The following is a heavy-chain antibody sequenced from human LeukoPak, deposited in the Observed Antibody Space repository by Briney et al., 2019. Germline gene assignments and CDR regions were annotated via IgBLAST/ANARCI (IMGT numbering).Heavy chain of an antibody. CDR1: AYSISSGYY. CDR3: ARVGSGSYYGDFDY. CDR2: IYHSGST. D-gene: IGHD3-10*01. J-gene: IGHJ4*02. V-gene: IGHV4-38-2*02. Sequence: PSETLSLTCTVSAYSISSGYYWAWIRRPPGKGLEWIGSIYHSGSTYYNPSLNSRVTISVDTSKNQFSLKLSSVTAADTAVYYCARVGSGSYYGDFDYWGQGTLVTVSS.